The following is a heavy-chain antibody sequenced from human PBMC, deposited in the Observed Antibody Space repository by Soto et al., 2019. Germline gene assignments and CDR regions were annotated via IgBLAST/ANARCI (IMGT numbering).Heavy chain of an antibody. CDR1: GFNFNSYT. V-gene: IGHV3-21*01. CDR3: ARDCSGGSCYPGMDV. D-gene: IGHD2-15*01. CDR2: ISSSGYI. Sequence: EVQLVESGGGLVKPGGSLRLSCAASGFNFNSYTINWVRQAPGKRLEWLSSISSSGYIFSTDSVRGRFTISSDNAKNSVYLQINSLRDEDTAVYFCARDCSGGSCYPGMDVWGQGTTVTVSS. J-gene: IGHJ6*02.